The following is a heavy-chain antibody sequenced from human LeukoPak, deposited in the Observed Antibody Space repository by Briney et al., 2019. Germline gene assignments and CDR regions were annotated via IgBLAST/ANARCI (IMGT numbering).Heavy chain of an antibody. CDR3: ARDGSSGWYGWFDP. Sequence: SETLSLTCTVSGGSISSYYWSWIRQPAGRGLEWIGRIYTSGSTNFNPSLKSRVTMSVDTSKNQFSLRLTSVTAADTAVYYCARDGSSGWYGWFDPWGQGTLVTVSS. V-gene: IGHV4-4*07. J-gene: IGHJ5*02. CDR1: GGSISSYY. D-gene: IGHD6-13*01. CDR2: IYTSGST.